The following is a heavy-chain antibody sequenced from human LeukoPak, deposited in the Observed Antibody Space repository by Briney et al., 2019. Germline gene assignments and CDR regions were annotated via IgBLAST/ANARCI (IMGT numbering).Heavy chain of an antibody. J-gene: IGHJ4*02. CDR2: IHYTGTT. V-gene: IGHV4-59*01. D-gene: IGHD6-6*01. CDR1: GASISSDY. CDR3: ARETYSSSVDY. Sequence: SETLSLTCTVSGASISSDYWSWIRQPPGMGLEWIGDIHYTGTTNYNPSLKSRVTISVDTSKNQFSLKLSSVTAADTAVYYCARETYSSSVDYWGQGTLVTVSS.